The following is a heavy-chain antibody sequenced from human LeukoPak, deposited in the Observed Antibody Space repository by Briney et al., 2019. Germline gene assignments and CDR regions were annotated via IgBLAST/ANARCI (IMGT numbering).Heavy chain of an antibody. CDR2: INQSGIT. J-gene: IGHJ4*02. V-gene: IGHV4-34*01. CDR1: GGSFNYY. Sequence: SETLSLACAVYGGSFNYYWSWIRQPPGKGLEWIGDINQSGITNYDPSLKSRVTISIDTSKNQLSLKVTSVTAADTAVYYCARGSHRAWEVLLDWGQGTLVTVSS. D-gene: IGHD3-10*01. CDR3: ARGSHRAWEVLLD.